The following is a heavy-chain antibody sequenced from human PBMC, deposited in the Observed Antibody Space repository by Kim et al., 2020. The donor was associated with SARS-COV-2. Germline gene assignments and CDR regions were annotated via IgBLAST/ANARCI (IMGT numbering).Heavy chain of an antibody. CDR2: ISYDGSNK. D-gene: IGHD6-13*01. CDR3: ARDRYVPAAGNDYYYGMDV. V-gene: IGHV3-30-3*01. CDR1: GFIFSSYA. Sequence: GGSLRLSCAASGFIFSSYAMHWVRQAPGKGLVWVAVISYDGSNKYYADCVKGRFTISRDNSKNTLYLQMNSLRAEDTAVYYCARDRYVPAAGNDYYYGMDVWGQGTPVTVSS. J-gene: IGHJ6*02.